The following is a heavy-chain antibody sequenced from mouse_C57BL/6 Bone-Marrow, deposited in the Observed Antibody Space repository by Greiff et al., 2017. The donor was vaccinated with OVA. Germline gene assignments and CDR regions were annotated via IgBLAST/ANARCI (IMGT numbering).Heavy chain of an antibody. Sequence: QVQLQQSGAELVRPGASVTLSCKASGYTFTDYEMHWVKQTPVHGLEWIGAIDPETGGTAYNQKFKGKAILTADKSSSTAYMELRSLTSEDSAFYYCTREDYYGYGYWGQGTTLTVSS. D-gene: IGHD2-2*01. J-gene: IGHJ2*01. CDR2: IDPETGGT. V-gene: IGHV1-15*01. CDR1: GYTFTDYE. CDR3: TREDYYGYGY.